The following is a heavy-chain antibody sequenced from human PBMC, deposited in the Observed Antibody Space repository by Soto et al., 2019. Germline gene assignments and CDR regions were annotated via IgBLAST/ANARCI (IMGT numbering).Heavy chain of an antibody. CDR3: ARQQLLPFYYALDV. D-gene: IGHD6-13*01. CDR1: GGSISGYY. V-gene: IGHV4-59*07. J-gene: IGHJ6*02. Sequence: QVQLQESGPGLVKPSDTLSLTCTVSGGSISGYYWSWIRQSPGKGREYIGYIYYRGSTNYNPSLKSRVTMSIDTSRNQFSLRVNSVTAADTAVYYCARQQLLPFYYALDVWGQGTTVTVSS. CDR2: IYYRGST.